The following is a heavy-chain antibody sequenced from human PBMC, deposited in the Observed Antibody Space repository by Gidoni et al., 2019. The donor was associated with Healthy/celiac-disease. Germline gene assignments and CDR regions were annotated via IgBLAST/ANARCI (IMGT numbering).Heavy chain of an antibody. CDR2: RWYDGSNK. J-gene: IGHJ6*02. CDR1: GFTFSSCG. Sequence: QVQLVESGGGVVQPGRSLRLSCAASGFTFSSCGMHWVRKAPGKGLEWVAVRWYDGSNKYYADSVKGRFTISRDNSKNTLYLQMNSLRAEDTAVYYCAVDFWSGSYYYYGMDVWGQGTTVTVSS. CDR3: AVDFWSGSYYYYGMDV. V-gene: IGHV3-33*01. D-gene: IGHD3-3*01.